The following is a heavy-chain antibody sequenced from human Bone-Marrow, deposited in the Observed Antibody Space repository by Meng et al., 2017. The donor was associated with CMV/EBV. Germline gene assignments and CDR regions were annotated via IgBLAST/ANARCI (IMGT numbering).Heavy chain of an antibody. V-gene: IGHV3-66*02. CDR3: ARDYSSYFEF. J-gene: IGHJ4*02. D-gene: IGHD4-11*01. Sequence: GESLKISCAASGFTVSSNYMSWVRQAPGKGLEWVSVIYSGGSTYYADSVKGRFTISKDNSKNTLYLQMNSLRPEDTAVYYCARDYSSYFEFWGQGTLVTVSS. CDR1: GFTVSSNY. CDR2: IYSGGST.